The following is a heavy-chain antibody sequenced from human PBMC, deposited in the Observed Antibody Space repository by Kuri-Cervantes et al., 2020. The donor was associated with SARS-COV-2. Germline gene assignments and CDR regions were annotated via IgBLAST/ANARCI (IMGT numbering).Heavy chain of an antibody. CDR1: GFTVSSNY. D-gene: IGHD1-26*01. CDR2: IYSGGSI. V-gene: IGHV3-53*01. CDR3: ARGELLPYYFDY. Sequence: GGSLRLSCAASGFTVSSNYMSWVRQAPGKGLEWVSVIYSGGSIYYADSVKGRFTISRDNAKNSLYLQMNSLRAEDTAVYYCARGELLPYYFDYWGQGTLVTVSS. J-gene: IGHJ4*02.